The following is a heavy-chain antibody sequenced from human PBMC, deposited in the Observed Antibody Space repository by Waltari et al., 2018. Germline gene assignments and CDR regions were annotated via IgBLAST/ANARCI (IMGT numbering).Heavy chain of an antibody. CDR1: GGTPTSSA. CDR2: IIPIFGTA. J-gene: IGHJ5*02. D-gene: IGHD4-17*01. CDR3: ARDVIRAHDDGIYVARGWFDL. Sequence: QVQLVQSGAEVRPPGSSVKVSCKDSGGTPTSSAITWVRTAPGQGLEWVGGIIPIFGTANYAQRFQDRVTMTSDVSTSTAYMEMRSLRSDDTAVYYCARDVIRAHDDGIYVARGWFDLWGQGTLVTVSS. V-gene: IGHV1-69*13.